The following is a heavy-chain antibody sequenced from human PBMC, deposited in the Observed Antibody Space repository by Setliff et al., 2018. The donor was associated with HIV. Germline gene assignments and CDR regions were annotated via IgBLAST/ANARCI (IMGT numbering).Heavy chain of an antibody. CDR1: GGSVNNNNCY. Sequence: SETLSLTCTVSGGSVNNNNCYWGRIRQPPGKGLEWIGNIYYSGSTYYTPSLKSRVTISVDTSKNQFSLRLSSVTAADTAVYYCARIPPELDFDSWGQGTLVTVSS. CDR3: ARIPPELDFDS. D-gene: IGHD1-26*01. J-gene: IGHJ4*02. V-gene: IGHV4-39*07. CDR2: IYYSGST.